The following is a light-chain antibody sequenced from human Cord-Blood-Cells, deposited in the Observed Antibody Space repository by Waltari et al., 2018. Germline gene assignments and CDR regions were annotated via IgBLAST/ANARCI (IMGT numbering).Light chain of an antibody. CDR2: EVS. CDR3: CSYAGSSTYWV. Sequence: QSALTQPASVSGSPGQSITISCTGTSSDVGSYNHVSWYQQHPGKAPKLMIYEVSKRPSGVSNRFSGSKSGNTASLTISGLQAEDEADYYCCSYAGSSTYWVFGGGTKLTVL. CDR1: SSDVGSYNH. V-gene: IGLV2-23*02. J-gene: IGLJ3*02.